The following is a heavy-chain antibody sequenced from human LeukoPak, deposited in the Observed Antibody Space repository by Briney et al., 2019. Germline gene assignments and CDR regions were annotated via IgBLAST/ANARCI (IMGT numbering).Heavy chain of an antibody. CDR1: GFTFSSYS. CDR3: ARGPPYYYDSSGYRPALNWFAP. D-gene: IGHD3-22*01. V-gene: IGHV3-21*01. J-gene: IGHJ5*02. Sequence: AGGSLRLSCAASGFTFSSYSMNWVRQAPGKGLEWVSSISSSSSYIYYADSVKGRFTISRDNAKNSLYLQMNSLRAEDTAVYYCARGPPYYYDSSGYRPALNWFAPWGQGTLVTVSS. CDR2: ISSSSSYI.